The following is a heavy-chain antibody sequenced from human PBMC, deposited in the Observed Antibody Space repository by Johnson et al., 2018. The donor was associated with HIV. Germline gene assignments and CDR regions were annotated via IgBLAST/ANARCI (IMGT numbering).Heavy chain of an antibody. V-gene: IGHV3-30*18. D-gene: IGHD1-14*01. CDR3: AKIRTSGTGDAFDI. J-gene: IGHJ3*02. CDR1: GFTFSSYG. Sequence: QVQLVESGGGVVQPGRSLRLSCVASGFTFSSYGMHWVRQAPGKGLEWVAIVSYDGSKKYYPDSVKGRFTISRDNSKNTLYPQRDSLRAEDTAVYYCAKIRTSGTGDAFDIWGQGTMVTVSS. CDR2: VSYDGSKK.